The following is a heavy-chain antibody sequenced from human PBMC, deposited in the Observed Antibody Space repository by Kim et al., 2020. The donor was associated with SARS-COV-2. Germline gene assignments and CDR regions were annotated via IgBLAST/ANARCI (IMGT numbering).Heavy chain of an antibody. CDR1: GFTFSSYS. CDR2: ISSSSSYI. Sequence: GGSLRLSCAASGFTFSSYSMNWVRQAPGKGLEWVSSISSSSSYIYYAVSVKGRFTISRDNAKNSLYLQMNSLRAEDTAVYYCARDYYGMDVWGQGTTVTVSS. J-gene: IGHJ6*02. CDR3: ARDYYGMDV. V-gene: IGHV3-21*01.